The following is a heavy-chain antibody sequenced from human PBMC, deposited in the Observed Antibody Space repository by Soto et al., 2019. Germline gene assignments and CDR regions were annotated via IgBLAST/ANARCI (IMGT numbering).Heavy chain of an antibody. V-gene: IGHV1-18*01. D-gene: IGHD2-2*01. CDR2: ISGYNGNT. CDR3: ARPEFCSSTSCYPFFAY. CDR1: GYTFITYG. J-gene: IGHJ4*02. Sequence: QVQLVQSGAEVKKPGASVQVSCKASGYTFITYGIGWVRQAPGQGLEWMGWISGYNGNTNYAQKFQGRVTMTTDTSASTAYMELRTLRPDDTGVYYCARPEFCSSTSCYPFFAYWGQGTLVTVSS.